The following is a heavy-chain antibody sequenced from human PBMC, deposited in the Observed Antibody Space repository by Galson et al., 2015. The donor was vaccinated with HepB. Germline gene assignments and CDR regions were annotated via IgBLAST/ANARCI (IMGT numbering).Heavy chain of an antibody. V-gene: IGHV3-21*06. CDR3: ARDWGIAVAGTWWFDP. Sequence: SLRLPCAASGFMFSSYNMNWVRQAPGKGLEWVSSISSSSDYIHYADSVKGRFTISRDNAKNTLYLQMNSLRAEDTAVYYCARDWGIAVAGTWWFDPWGQGTLVTVSS. CDR1: GFMFSSYN. J-gene: IGHJ5*02. D-gene: IGHD6-19*01. CDR2: ISSSSDYI.